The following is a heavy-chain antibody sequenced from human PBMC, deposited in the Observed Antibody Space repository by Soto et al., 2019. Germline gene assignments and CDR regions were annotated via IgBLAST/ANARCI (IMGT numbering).Heavy chain of an antibody. CDR1: GFMFSSYT. CDR2: VSFRGDI. J-gene: IGHJ4*02. CDR3: ARGCSSASCYYY. V-gene: IGHV3-21*01. D-gene: IGHD2-2*01. Sequence: AGGSLRLSCTASGFMFSSYTMNWVRQAPGKGLEWVSSVSFRGDIYYADSLGGRFTISRDGAKNSLYLQMNSLRAEDTAVYYCARGCSSASCYYYWGQGTLVTVSS.